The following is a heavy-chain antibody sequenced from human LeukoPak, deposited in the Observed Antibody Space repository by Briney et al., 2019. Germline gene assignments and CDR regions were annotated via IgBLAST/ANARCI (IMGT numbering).Heavy chain of an antibody. CDR3: ARAGVAVAYFYYFDY. V-gene: IGHV3-74*01. CDR2: IKSDGRTT. D-gene: IGHD6-19*01. J-gene: IGHJ4*02. CDR1: GFTFSNYW. Sequence: GGCLRLSCAASGFTFSNYWMHWVRQAPGKGLVWVSRIKSDGRTTYYADSVKGRFTISRDDAKNTLYLQMNSLRAEDTAVYYCARAGVAVAYFYYFDYWGQGSLVTVSS.